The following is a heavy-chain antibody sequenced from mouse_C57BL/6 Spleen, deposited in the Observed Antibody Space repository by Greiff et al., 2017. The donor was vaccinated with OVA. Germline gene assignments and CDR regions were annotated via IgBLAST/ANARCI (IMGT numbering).Heavy chain of an antibody. CDR1: GYTFTSYW. CDR3: ARKTGTWYFDY. D-gene: IGHD4-1*01. CDR2: IDPSDSYT. J-gene: IGHJ2*01. Sequence: QVQLKQPGAELVKPGASVKLSCKASGYTFTSYWMQWVKQRPGQGLEWIGEIDPSDSYTNYNQKFKGKATLTVDTSSSTAYMQLSSLTSEDSAVYYCARKTGTWYFDYWGQGTTLTVSS. V-gene: IGHV1-50*01.